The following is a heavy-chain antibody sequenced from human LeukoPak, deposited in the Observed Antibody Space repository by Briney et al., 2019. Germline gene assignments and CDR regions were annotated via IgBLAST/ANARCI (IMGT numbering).Heavy chain of an antibody. J-gene: IGHJ4*02. Sequence: SETLSLTCTVSGGSISSHYWNWIRQPPGKGLEWIGYIYYSGSTNYNPSLKSRVTTSVDTSKNQFSLKLSSVTAADTAVYYCARERVGYYDRSGLDYWGQGTLVTVSS. V-gene: IGHV4-59*11. D-gene: IGHD3-22*01. CDR3: ARERVGYYDRSGLDY. CDR2: IYYSGST. CDR1: GGSISSHY.